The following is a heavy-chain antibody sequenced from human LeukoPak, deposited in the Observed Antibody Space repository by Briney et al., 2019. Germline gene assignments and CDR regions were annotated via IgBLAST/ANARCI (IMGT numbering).Heavy chain of an antibody. CDR1: GGSINSYY. V-gene: IGHV4-4*07. D-gene: IGHD6-19*01. Sequence: PSETLSLTCTVSGGSINSYYWSWIRQPAGKGLEWIGRIYTSGNTNYNPSLKSRVTTSVDTSKNQFSLRLSSVTAADTAVYYCARAAIAVAGTSPVEDYWGQGTLVTVSS. CDR3: ARAAIAVAGTSPVEDY. J-gene: IGHJ4*02. CDR2: IYTSGNT.